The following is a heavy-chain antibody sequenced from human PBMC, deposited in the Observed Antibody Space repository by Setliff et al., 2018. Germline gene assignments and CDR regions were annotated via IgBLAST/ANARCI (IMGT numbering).Heavy chain of an antibody. V-gene: IGHV4-34*12. J-gene: IGHJ6*03. Sequence: ETLSLTCAVYGGSFSGYYWSWIRQPPGKRLEWIGEIIHSGSTYYNPSLKSRVTISVDTSKNQFSLKLSSVTAADTAVYYCVCPQWLEGNYYYYYYMDVWGKGTTVTVSS. D-gene: IGHD6-19*01. CDR3: VCPQWLEGNYYYYYYMDV. CDR2: IIHSGST. CDR1: GGSFSGYY.